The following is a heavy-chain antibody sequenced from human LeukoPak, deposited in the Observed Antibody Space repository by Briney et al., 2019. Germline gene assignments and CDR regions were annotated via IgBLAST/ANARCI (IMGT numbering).Heavy chain of an antibody. D-gene: IGHD3-10*01. Sequence: ASVKVSCKASGYTFTGYAIHWVRQAPGQRLEWMGWINAGNGNTNYAQKLQGRVTMTTDTSTSTAYMELRSLRSDDTAVYYCARVTYYYGSGSYYNVPAYWGQGTLVTVSS. J-gene: IGHJ4*02. CDR3: ARVTYYYGSGSYYNVPAY. CDR1: GYTFTGYA. CDR2: INAGNGNT. V-gene: IGHV1-3*01.